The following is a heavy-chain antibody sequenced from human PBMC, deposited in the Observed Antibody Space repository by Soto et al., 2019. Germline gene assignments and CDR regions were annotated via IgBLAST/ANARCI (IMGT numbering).Heavy chain of an antibody. CDR2: IKQDGSEK. Sequence: VSLSLSCAASGFPFSNYWMSWVRQAPGKGLEWVANIKQDGSEKYYVDSVKGRFTISRDNAKNSLYLQVNSLRAEDTAMYYCARDRSDYDSGGSHALFDFCGQATQLTVSS. CDR3: ARDRSDYDSGGSHALFDF. D-gene: IGHD3-22*01. CDR1: GFPFSNYW. J-gene: IGHJ4*02. V-gene: IGHV3-7*01.